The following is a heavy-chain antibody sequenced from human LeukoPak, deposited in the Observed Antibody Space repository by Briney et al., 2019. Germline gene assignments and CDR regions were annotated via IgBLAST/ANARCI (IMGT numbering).Heavy chain of an antibody. CDR1: GYTFTGYY. V-gene: IGHV1-2*02. CDR3: ARGKRITIVWDGWFDP. J-gene: IGHJ5*02. D-gene: IGHD3-10*01. Sequence: GASVKVSCKASGYTFTGYYMHWVRQAPGQGLEWMGWINPKSGGTNYAQNFQGRVTMTRDTSMSTTYMELSSLRYDDTAVYYCARGKRITIVWDGWFDPRGQGTLVTVSS. CDR2: INPKSGGT.